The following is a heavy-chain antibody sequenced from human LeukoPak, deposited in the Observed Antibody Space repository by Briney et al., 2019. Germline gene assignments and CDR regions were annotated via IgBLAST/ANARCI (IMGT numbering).Heavy chain of an antibody. CDR3: ARRAVAYYRYDSSGVNWFDP. V-gene: IGHV4-4*02. CDR1: GGSISSSNW. D-gene: IGHD3-22*01. CDR2: IYHSGST. J-gene: IGHJ5*02. Sequence: SETLSLTCAVSGGSISSSNWWSWVRQPPGKGLEWIGEIYHSGSTNYNPSLKSRVTISVDKSKNQFSLKLSSVTAADTAVYYCARRAVAYYRYDSSGVNWFDPWGQGTLVTVSS.